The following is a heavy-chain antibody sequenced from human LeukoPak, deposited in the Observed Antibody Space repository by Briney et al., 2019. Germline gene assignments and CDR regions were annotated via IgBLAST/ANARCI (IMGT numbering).Heavy chain of an antibody. V-gene: IGHV3-7*01. CDR2: IKQDGSEK. Sequence: GGSLRLSCAVSGFTFSSYWMSWVRQAPGKGLEWVANIKQDGSEKYYVDSVKGRFTISRDNAKNSLYLQMNSLRAEDTAVYYCARSRSRYCTNGVCSYFDYWGQGTLVTVSS. J-gene: IGHJ4*02. CDR3: ARSRSRYCTNGVCSYFDY. CDR1: GFTFSSYW. D-gene: IGHD2-8*01.